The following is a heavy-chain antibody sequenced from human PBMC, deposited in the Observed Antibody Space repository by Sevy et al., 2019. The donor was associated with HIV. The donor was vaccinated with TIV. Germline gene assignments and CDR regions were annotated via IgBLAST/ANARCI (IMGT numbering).Heavy chain of an antibody. CDR3: ASPGGYRYGSLLDN. J-gene: IGHJ4*02. Sequence: ASVKVSCKASGYTFTDYFMHWVRQAPGQGLEWMGWINPNSGDTKYAQKFQGRVTVTRDTSIRTAYMELSSLRFDATAVYYCASPGGYRYGSLLDNWGQGTLVTVSS. D-gene: IGHD5-18*01. V-gene: IGHV1-2*02. CDR2: INPNSGDT. CDR1: GYTFTDYF.